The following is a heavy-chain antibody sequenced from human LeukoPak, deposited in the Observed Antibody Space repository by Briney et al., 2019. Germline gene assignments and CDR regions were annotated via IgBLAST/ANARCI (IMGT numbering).Heavy chain of an antibody. Sequence: HPGRSLRLSCAASGFTFDNYSMHWVRQAPVKGLEWVSGISRNGGSIIYADSVKGRFTISRDNAKNSLYTQMNSLRAEDTALYYCAKETYYYDSSGYYGVIDYWGQGTLVTVSS. J-gene: IGHJ4*02. V-gene: IGHV3-9*01. CDR1: GFTFDNYS. CDR2: ISRNGGSI. D-gene: IGHD3-22*01. CDR3: AKETYYYDSSGYYGVIDY.